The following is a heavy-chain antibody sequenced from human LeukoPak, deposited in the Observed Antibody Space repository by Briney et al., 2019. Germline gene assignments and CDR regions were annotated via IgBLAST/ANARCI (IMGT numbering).Heavy chain of an antibody. V-gene: IGHV4-34*01. CDR1: GGSFSGYY. D-gene: IGHD3-10*01. CDR3: ARGAPTYYYGPGSSNWFDP. J-gene: IGHJ5*02. CDR2: INHSGST. Sequence: PSETLSLTCAVYGGSFSGYYWSWIRQPPGKGLEWIGEINHSGSTNYNPSLKSRVTISVDTSKNQFSLKLSSVTAADTAVYYCARGAPTYYYGPGSSNWFDPWGQGTLVTVSS.